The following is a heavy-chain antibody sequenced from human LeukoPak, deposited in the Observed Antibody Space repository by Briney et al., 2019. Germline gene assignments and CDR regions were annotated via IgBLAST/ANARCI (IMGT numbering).Heavy chain of an antibody. D-gene: IGHD1-1*01. Sequence: GGSLRLSCAASGFTFSRYGMHWVRQAPGKGLQWVAFIRYDGSETYYIDSVKGRFTISRDSSKNTLFLQMNSLRPEDTAVYYCAKYRQLGYYFDRWGRGILVTVSS. V-gene: IGHV3-30*02. CDR3: AKYRQLGYYFDR. J-gene: IGHJ4*02. CDR1: GFTFSRYG. CDR2: IRYDGSET.